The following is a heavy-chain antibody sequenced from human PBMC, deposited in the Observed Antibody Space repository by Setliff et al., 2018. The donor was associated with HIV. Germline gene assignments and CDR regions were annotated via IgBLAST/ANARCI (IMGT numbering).Heavy chain of an antibody. J-gene: IGHJ4*02. Sequence: SETLSLTCAVHGESLSPYYWSWIRQPPGKGLEWIGEINHSGSNNYNPSLKSRVTLSVDTSKNQFSLKLISVTAADTAVYYCAGGPGTTSIDYWAQGTLVTVSS. D-gene: IGHD1-26*01. CDR3: AGGPGTTSIDY. CDR2: INHSGSN. CDR1: GESLSPYY. V-gene: IGHV4-34*01.